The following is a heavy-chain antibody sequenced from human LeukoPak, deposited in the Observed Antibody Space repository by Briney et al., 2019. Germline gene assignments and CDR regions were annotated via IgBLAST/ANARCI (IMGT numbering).Heavy chain of an antibody. V-gene: IGHV1-8*01. J-gene: IGHJ4*02. CDR1: GYTFTSYD. CDR2: MNPNSGNT. Sequence: ASVKVSCKASGYTFTSYDINWVRQATGQGLEWMGWMNPNSGNTGYAQKFQGRITMTRNTSISTAHMELSSLRSEDTAVYYCARVPYYSGSGSYYMWDYWSQGTLVTVSS. CDR3: ARVPYYSGSGSYYMWDY. D-gene: IGHD3-10*01.